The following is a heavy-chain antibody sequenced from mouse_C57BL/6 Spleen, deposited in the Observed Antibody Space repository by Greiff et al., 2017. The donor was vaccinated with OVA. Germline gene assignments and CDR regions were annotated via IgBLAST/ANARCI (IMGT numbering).Heavy chain of an antibody. V-gene: IGHV1-64*01. D-gene: IGHD1-1*01. CDR1: GYTFTSYW. Sequence: QVHVKQSGAELVKPGASVKLSCKASGYTFTSYWMHWVKQRPGQGLEWIGMIHPNSGSTNYNEKFKSKATLTVDKSSSTAYMQLSSLTSEDSAVFYCARRDGSSYYFDYWGQGTTLTVSS. J-gene: IGHJ2*01. CDR3: ARRDGSSYYFDY. CDR2: IHPNSGST.